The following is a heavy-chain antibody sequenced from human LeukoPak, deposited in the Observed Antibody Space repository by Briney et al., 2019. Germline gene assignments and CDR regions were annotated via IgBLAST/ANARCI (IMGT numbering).Heavy chain of an antibody. J-gene: IGHJ5*02. D-gene: IGHD6-13*01. CDR1: GGSISSHY. V-gene: IGHV4-59*11. CDR2: IYYSGST. CDR3: ARAIAAAGWFDP. Sequence: SETLSLTCTVSGGSISSHYWSWIRQPPGKGLEWLGYIYYSGSTNYNPSLKSRVTISVDTSKNQFSLKLSSVTAADTAVYYCARAIAAAGWFDPWGQGTLVTVSS.